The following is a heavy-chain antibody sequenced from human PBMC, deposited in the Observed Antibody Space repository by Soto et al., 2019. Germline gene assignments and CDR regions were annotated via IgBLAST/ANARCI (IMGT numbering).Heavy chain of an antibody. CDR2: INPNSGGT. V-gene: IGHV1-2*02. J-gene: IGHJ6*04. Sequence: QVQLVQSGAEVKKPGASVKVSCKASGYTFTGYYMHWVRQAPGQGLEWMGWINPNSGGTNYAQKFQGRVTITRDTSISTAYLELSRLGSDDAAVYYCARGSSSQGDHLDYYYGMDVWGRGTTVSVSS. CDR1: GYTFTGYY. CDR3: ARGSSSQGDHLDYYYGMDV. D-gene: IGHD6-6*01.